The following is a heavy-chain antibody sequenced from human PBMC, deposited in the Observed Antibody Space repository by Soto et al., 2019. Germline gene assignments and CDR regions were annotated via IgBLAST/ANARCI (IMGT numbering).Heavy chain of an antibody. CDR1: GFTFSTFS. J-gene: IGHJ4*02. CDR3: ARDLAWAFDS. CDR2: IGGSGGSI. D-gene: IGHD1-26*01. V-gene: IGHV3-48*02. Sequence: GGSLRLSCAASGFTFSTFSMNWVRQAPGKGLEWLSYIGGSGGSISYADSVNGRFTISRDNGKNTLYLQMSSLRDEDTAVYYCARDLAWAFDSWGQGALVTVSS.